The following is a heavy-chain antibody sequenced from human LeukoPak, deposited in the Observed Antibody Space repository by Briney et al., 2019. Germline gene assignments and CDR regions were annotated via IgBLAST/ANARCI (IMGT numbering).Heavy chain of an antibody. D-gene: IGHD3-10*01. V-gene: IGHV4-4*07. J-gene: IGHJ3*02. CDR2: IHTSGST. CDR1: GVSTSSYY. CDR3: ARNEVGAPDAFHI. Sequence: PSETLSLTCTVSGVSTSSYYWSWIRQPAGKGLEWIGRIHTSGSTNYNPSLKSRVTMSVDTSKNHFSLNVSSVTAADTAVYYCARNEVGAPDAFHIWGQGTMVTVSS.